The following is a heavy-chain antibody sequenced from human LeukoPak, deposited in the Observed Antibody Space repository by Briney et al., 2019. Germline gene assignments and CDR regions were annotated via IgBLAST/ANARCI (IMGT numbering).Heavy chain of an antibody. CDR1: GYTFTNYY. Sequence: VASVKVSCKASGYTFTNYYIHWVRQAPGQGLEWMGRINPNSGGTNYAQKFQGRVTMTRDTFISTAYMELSRLRSDDTALYYCARGGTEASSGDYWGQGALVTVSS. J-gene: IGHJ4*02. V-gene: IGHV1-2*06. CDR2: INPNSGGT. CDR3: ARGGTEASSGDY. D-gene: IGHD3-10*01.